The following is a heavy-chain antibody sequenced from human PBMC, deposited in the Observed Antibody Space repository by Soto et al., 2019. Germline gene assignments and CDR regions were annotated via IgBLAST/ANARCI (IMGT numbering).Heavy chain of an antibody. CDR1: GFTFSSYA. Sequence: GGSLRLSCAASGFTFSSYAMSWVRQAPGKGLEWVSAISGSGGSTYYADSVKGRFTISRDNSKNTLYLQMNSLRAEDTAVYYCAKGALIAQQLEYYYYYYGTDVWGQGTTVTASS. CDR3: AKGALIAQQLEYYYYYYGTDV. J-gene: IGHJ6*02. D-gene: IGHD6-13*01. V-gene: IGHV3-23*01. CDR2: ISGSGGST.